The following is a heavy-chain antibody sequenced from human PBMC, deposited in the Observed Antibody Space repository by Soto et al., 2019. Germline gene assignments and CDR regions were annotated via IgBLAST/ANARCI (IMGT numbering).Heavy chain of an antibody. CDR1: GYTFTGYY. Sequence: ASVKVSCKASGYTFTGYYMHWVRQAPGQGLEWMGWINPNSGGTNYAQKFQGRVTMTRDTSISTAYMELSRLRSDDTAVYYCARDGIVVVPARGMDVWGQGTTV. CDR2: INPNSGGT. CDR3: ARDGIVVVPARGMDV. D-gene: IGHD2-2*01. J-gene: IGHJ6*02. V-gene: IGHV1-2*02.